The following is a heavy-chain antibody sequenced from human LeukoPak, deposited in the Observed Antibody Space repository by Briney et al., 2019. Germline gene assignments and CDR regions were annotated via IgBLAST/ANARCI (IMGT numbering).Heavy chain of an antibody. Sequence: PSQTLSLTCTVSGGSISSGGYYWSWIRQHPGKGLEWIGYIYYSGRTYYNPSLKSRVTISVDTSKNQFSLKLSSVTAADTAVYYCARGVSTMVPHSDAFDIWGQGTMVTVSS. CDR2: IYYSGRT. CDR1: GGSISSGGYY. J-gene: IGHJ3*02. D-gene: IGHD3-10*01. V-gene: IGHV4-31*03. CDR3: ARGVSTMVPHSDAFDI.